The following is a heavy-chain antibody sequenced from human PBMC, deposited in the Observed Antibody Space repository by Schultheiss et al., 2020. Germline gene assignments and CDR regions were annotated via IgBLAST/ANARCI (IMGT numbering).Heavy chain of an antibody. CDR2: IYYSGST. V-gene: IGHV4-61*08. CDR1: GGSISSGGYY. J-gene: IGHJ4*02. Sequence: SETLSLTCSVSGGSISSGGYYWSWIRQHPGKGLEWIGYIYYSGSTNYNPSLKSRVTISVDTSKNQFSLKLSSVTAADTAVYYCARVGSMILDYWGQGTLVTVSS. CDR3: ARVGSMILDY. D-gene: IGHD3-16*01.